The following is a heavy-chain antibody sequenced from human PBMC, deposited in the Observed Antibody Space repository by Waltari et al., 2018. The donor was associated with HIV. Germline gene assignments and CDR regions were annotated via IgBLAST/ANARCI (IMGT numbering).Heavy chain of an antibody. V-gene: IGHV3-30*04. CDR1: GFTFNRYA. D-gene: IGHD1-20*01. J-gene: IGHJ4*02. Sequence: QVQLVDSGGGVVQPGRSMRLSCAASGFTFNRYALHWVRQAPGKGLEWVAVISYDGRHIFYADSVRGRFTISRDNSKNTLYLQMNSLTPADTAVYYCARAYNWNIRSPGFCDFWGQGTLVTVSS. CDR3: ARAYNWNIRSPGFCDF. CDR2: ISYDGRHI.